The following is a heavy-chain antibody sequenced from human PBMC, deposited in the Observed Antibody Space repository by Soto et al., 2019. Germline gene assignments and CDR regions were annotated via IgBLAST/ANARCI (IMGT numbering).Heavy chain of an antibody. D-gene: IGHD7-27*01. V-gene: IGHV3-23*01. CDR2: ISGTGGST. CDR3: GKGNSKWGTGDAFDI. J-gene: IGHJ3*02. CDR1: GCTFNNSA. Sequence: WSLSLSGAASGCTFNNSAMNWVRQSPGKGLGWVSSISGTGGSTFYAGSAKGRFTISRDNSKNTLFLQMTSLRAEDTAVYYCGKGNSKWGTGDAFDIWGQGQMVTSSS.